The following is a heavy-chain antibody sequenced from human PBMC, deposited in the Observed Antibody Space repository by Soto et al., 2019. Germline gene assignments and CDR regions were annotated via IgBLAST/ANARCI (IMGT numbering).Heavy chain of an antibody. D-gene: IGHD3-22*01. V-gene: IGHV3-21*01. CDR2: ISSSSSYI. J-gene: IGHJ6*02. Sequence: PGGSLRLSCAASGFTFSSYSMSWVRQAPGKGLEWVSSISSSSSYIYYADSVKGRFTISRDNAKNSLYLQMNSLRAEDTAVYYCASTTYYYDSSGYYPDYYYYGMDVWGQGTTVTVSS. CDR1: GFTFSSYS. CDR3: ASTTYYYDSSGYYPDYYYYGMDV.